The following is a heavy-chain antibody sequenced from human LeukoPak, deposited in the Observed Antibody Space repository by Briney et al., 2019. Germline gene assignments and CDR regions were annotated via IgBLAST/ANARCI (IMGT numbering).Heavy chain of an antibody. D-gene: IGHD5-12*01. CDR3: ARGPYIHLRGSFDP. Sequence: SVKVSCKASGGTFSNYAISWVRQAPGQGLEWMGGILPITATSNYAQKFQGRVAFTADESTSTAYMELSSLRSDDTDVYHSARGPYIHLRGSFDPWGQGTLVTVSS. CDR1: GGTFSNYA. CDR2: ILPITATS. V-gene: IGHV1-69*13. J-gene: IGHJ5*02.